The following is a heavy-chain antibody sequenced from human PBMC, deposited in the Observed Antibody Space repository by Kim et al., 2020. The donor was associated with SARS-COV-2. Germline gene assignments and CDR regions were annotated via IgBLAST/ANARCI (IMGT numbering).Heavy chain of an antibody. V-gene: IGHV3-33*07. D-gene: IGHD5-12*01. J-gene: IGHJ4*02. CDR3: ARHASGYDLDS. CDR2: IWHDGSKM. Sequence: GGSLRLSCTASGFTFSSFGMYWVRQAPGKGLEWVAVIWHDGSKMLYPDSVKGRFTISRDNSKNTLYLQMNSLRVEDTAVYYCARHASGYDLDSWGQGTLVAVSS. CDR1: GFTFSSFG.